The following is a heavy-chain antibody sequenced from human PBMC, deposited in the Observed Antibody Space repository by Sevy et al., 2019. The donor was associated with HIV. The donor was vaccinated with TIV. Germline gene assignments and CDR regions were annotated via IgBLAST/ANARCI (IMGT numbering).Heavy chain of an antibody. V-gene: IGHV3-30*04. Sequence: GGSLRLSCAASGFTFSSYAMHWVRQAPGKGLEWVAVISYDGNNKYYADSVKGRFTISRDNSKNTLYLQMNSLRAEDTAVYYCARDGHTAMALDYWGQGTLVTVSS. CDR2: ISYDGNNK. J-gene: IGHJ4*02. D-gene: IGHD5-18*01. CDR3: ARDGHTAMALDY. CDR1: GFTFSSYA.